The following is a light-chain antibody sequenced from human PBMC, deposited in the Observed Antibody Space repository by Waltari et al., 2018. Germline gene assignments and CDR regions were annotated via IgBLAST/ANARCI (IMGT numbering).Light chain of an antibody. CDR2: GVS. Sequence: QPALTQPASVSGSPGQSITLSCTGTSSDVGNYNVVSWYQQYPGKAPKFIIYGVSGGPSGVSNRFAGSKSGNTASLTISGLQAEDEADYYCCSYAGGTTYVFGTGTKVTVL. CDR1: SSDVGNYNV. CDR3: CSYAGGTTYV. J-gene: IGLJ1*01. V-gene: IGLV2-23*02.